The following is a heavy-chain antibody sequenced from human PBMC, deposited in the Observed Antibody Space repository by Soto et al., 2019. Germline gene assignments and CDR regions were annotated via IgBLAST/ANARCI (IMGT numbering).Heavy chain of an antibody. CDR1: GGAFSGYY. D-gene: IGHD6-13*01. Sequence: SGTLSLTCAVYGGAFSGYYWSWIRQPPGKGLEWIGEINHSGSTNYNPSLKSRVTLWVDTSKNQFSLRLASVTAADTAVYYCARYRISGSWSKFDYWGQGTLVTVSS. CDR2: INHSGST. J-gene: IGHJ4*02. CDR3: ARYRISGSWSKFDY. V-gene: IGHV4-34*09.